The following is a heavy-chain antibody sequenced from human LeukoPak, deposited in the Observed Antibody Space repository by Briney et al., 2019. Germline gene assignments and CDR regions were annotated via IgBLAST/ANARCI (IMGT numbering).Heavy chain of an antibody. V-gene: IGHV4-34*01. D-gene: IGHD3-22*01. CDR3: ARGLASSGP. J-gene: IGHJ5*02. CDR2: INHSGST. Sequence: SETLSLTCAVYGGSFSGYYWSWIRQPPGKGLEWIGEINHSGSTNYNPYLKSRVTISVDTSKNQFSLKLSSVTAADTAVYYCARGLASSGPWGQGTLVTVSS. CDR1: GGSFSGYY.